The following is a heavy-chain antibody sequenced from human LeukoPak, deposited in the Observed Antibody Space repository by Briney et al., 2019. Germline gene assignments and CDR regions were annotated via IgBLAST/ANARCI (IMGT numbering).Heavy chain of an antibody. CDR1: GFTFSSYA. D-gene: IGHD3-10*01. J-gene: IGHJ6*03. V-gene: IGHV3-30*14. CDR3: ARSLRVRGVPDYMDV. Sequence: GGSLRLSCAASGFTFSSYAMHWVRQAPGKGLEWVAVISYDGSNKYYADPVKGRFTISRDNSKNMLYLQMNRLRAEDTAVYYCARSLRVRGVPDYMDVWGKGTTVIISS. CDR2: ISYDGSNK.